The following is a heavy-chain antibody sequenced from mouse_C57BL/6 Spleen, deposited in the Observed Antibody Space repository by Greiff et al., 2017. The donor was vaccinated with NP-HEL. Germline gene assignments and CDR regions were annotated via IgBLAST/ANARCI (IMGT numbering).Heavy chain of an antibody. J-gene: IGHJ1*03. V-gene: IGHV3-6*01. Sequence: EVKLQESGPGLVKPSQSLSLTCSVTGYSITSGYYWNWIRQFPGNKLEWMGYISYDGSNNYNPSLKNRISITRDSSKNQFFLKLNSVTTEDTATYYCARGPHYYGSSSWYFDVWGTGTTVTVSS. CDR2: ISYDGSN. D-gene: IGHD1-1*01. CDR3: ARGPHYYGSSSWYFDV. CDR1: GYSITSGYY.